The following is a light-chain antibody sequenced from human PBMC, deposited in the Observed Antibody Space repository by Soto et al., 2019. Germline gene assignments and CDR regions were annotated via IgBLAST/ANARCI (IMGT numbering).Light chain of an antibody. Sequence: DIQMTQSPSSLSAFVGDTVTITCRATDSIDRYLNWYQQKPGQAPRVLITAASTLQSGVPSRFSGSGSGTDFTLTINNLQPEDVATYYWQRTYNAPFTVGPGTKVAIK. CDR3: QRTYNAPFT. J-gene: IGKJ3*01. CDR2: AAS. V-gene: IGKV1-39*01. CDR1: DSIDRY.